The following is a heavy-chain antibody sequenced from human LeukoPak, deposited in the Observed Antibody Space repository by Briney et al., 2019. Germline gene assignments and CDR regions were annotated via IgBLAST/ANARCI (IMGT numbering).Heavy chain of an antibody. Sequence: GGSLRLSCAASGFTFDDYAMHWVRQAPGKGLEWVSGISWNSGSIGYAVSVKGRFTISRDNAKNSLYPQMNSLRAEDTALYYCAKAIGHGPLGYYMDFDYWGQGTLVTVSS. CDR2: ISWNSGSI. V-gene: IGHV3-9*01. CDR3: AKAIGHGPLGYYMDFDY. D-gene: IGHD3-3*01. J-gene: IGHJ4*02. CDR1: GFTFDDYA.